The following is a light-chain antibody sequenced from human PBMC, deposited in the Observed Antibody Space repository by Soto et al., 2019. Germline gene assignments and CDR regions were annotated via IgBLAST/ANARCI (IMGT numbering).Light chain of an antibody. J-gene: IGKJ4*01. V-gene: IGKV1-5*01. Sequence: DIQMTQSPSTLSTSVGDRVTITCRASQSISSWLAWYQQKPGKAPKLLIYDASSLESGVPSRFSGSGSGTEFTLTISTLQPDDFATYYCQHYNSYPLTFGGGTKVEIK. CDR3: QHYNSYPLT. CDR2: DAS. CDR1: QSISSW.